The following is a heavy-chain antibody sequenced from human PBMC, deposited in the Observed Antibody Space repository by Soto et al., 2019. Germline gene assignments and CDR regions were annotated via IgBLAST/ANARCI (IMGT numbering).Heavy chain of an antibody. Sequence: EVQLAESGGGLAQPGGSLRLSCAASGFTLSGYAMDWVRQAPGKGLEYVSGIGSNGVGTYYANSVQGRFTISRDNSKNTVYLQMGSLRPEDMAVYYCARRARPDFSYMDVWGKGTTVTVS. CDR1: GFTLSGYA. CDR3: ARRARPDFSYMDV. D-gene: IGHD6-6*01. J-gene: IGHJ6*03. CDR2: IGSNGVGT. V-gene: IGHV3-64*01.